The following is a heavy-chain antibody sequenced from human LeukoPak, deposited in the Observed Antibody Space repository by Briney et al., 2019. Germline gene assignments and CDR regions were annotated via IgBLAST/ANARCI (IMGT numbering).Heavy chain of an antibody. CDR1: GYTFTSYY. CDR3: ARDRVGRAATPEYYFDY. CDR2: INPSGGST. J-gene: IGHJ4*02. D-gene: IGHD2-15*01. Sequence: ASVKVSCTASGYTFTSYYMHWVRQAPGQGLEWMGIINPSGGSTSYAQKFQGRVTMTRDTPTSTVYMELSSLRSEDTAVYYCARDRVGRAATPEYYFDYWGQGTLVTVSS. V-gene: IGHV1-46*01.